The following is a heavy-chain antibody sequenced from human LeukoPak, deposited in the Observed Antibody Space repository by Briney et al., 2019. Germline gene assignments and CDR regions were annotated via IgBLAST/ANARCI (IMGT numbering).Heavy chain of an antibody. CDR1: GDSISSYY. J-gene: IGHJ4*02. CDR3: ARGRLRYFDWYFDY. Sequence: PSETLSLTCTVSGDSISSYYWTWIRQPAGKGLEWIGRMYTSGSTDYNPSLKSRVSMSVDTSKSQFSLRLSSVTAPDAAVYFCARGRLRYFDWYFDYWGQGTLVTVSS. V-gene: IGHV4-4*07. CDR2: MYTSGST. D-gene: IGHD3-9*01.